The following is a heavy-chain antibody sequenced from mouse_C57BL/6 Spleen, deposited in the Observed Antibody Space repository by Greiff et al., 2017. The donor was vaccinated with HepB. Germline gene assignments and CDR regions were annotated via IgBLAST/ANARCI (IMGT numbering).Heavy chain of an antibody. CDR1: GFTFSDYG. CDR3: ARPLITTVVAAEYFDV. D-gene: IGHD1-1*01. CDR2: ISSGSSTI. V-gene: IGHV5-17*01. J-gene: IGHJ1*03. Sequence: EVKLVESGGGLVKPGGSLKLSCAASGFTFSDYGMHWVRQAPEKGLEWVAYISSGSSTIYYADTVKGRFTISRDNAKHTLFLQMTSLRSEDTAMYYCARPLITTVVAAEYFDVWGTGTTVTVSS.